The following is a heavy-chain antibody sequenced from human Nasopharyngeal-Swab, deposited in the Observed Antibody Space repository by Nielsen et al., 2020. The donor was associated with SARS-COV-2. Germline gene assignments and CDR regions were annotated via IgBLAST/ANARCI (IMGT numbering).Heavy chain of an antibody. Sequence: SETLSLTCAVSGGSISSGGYSWSWIRQPPGKGLEWIGYIYHSGSTYYNPSLKSRVTISVDRSKNQFSLKLSSVTAADTAVYYCARHDDSGYYDWFDPWGQGTLVTVSS. V-gene: IGHV4-30-2*01. J-gene: IGHJ5*02. CDR1: GGSISSGGYS. D-gene: IGHD3-22*01. CDR2: IYHSGST. CDR3: ARHDDSGYYDWFDP.